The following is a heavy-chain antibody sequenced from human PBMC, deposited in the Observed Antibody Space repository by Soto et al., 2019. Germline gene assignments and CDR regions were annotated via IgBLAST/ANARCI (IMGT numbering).Heavy chain of an antibody. J-gene: IGHJ6*02. Sequence: QVQVMESGGGVVQPGRSLRLSCAASGFTFSSYAMHWVRQAPGKGLEWVALISYDGSNKYYAGSVKGRFAISRDNSKNTLYLQMNSLRAEDTAVYYCARMGLLHGMDVWDQGTTVTVSS. CDR3: ARMGLLHGMDV. CDR1: GFTFSSYA. CDR2: ISYDGSNK. D-gene: IGHD2-15*01. V-gene: IGHV3-30*09.